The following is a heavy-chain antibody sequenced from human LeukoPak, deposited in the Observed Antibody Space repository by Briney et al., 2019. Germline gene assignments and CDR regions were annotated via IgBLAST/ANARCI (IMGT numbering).Heavy chain of an antibody. Sequence: GGSLRLSCAASGFTFNDFAMHWVRQAPGKGLEWVSGISWNSGNTDYADSVTGRFTISRDSAKDSLFLEMNSLRLDDTAFYYCVKAPSLDIGAGYFWGDCFHIWGQGTMVTVSS. CDR3: VKAPSLDIGAGYFWGDCFHI. D-gene: IGHD3-9*01. J-gene: IGHJ3*02. CDR2: ISWNSGNT. V-gene: IGHV3-9*01. CDR1: GFTFNDFA.